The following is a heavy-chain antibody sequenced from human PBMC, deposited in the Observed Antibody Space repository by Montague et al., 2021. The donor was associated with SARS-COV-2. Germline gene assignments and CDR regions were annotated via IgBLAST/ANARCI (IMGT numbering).Heavy chain of an antibody. D-gene: IGHD6-13*01. CDR2: IHYSGST. Sequence: SETLSLTCTVSGDSIRNSDYSWGWVRQPPGKGLEWIGYIHYSGSTNYXPSLKSRVTISADTSKNQFSLKLRSVTAADTAVYYCARDGDSSSWYWFDPWGQGTLVTVSS. CDR3: ARDGDSSSWYWFDP. J-gene: IGHJ5*02. V-gene: IGHV4-61*08. CDR1: GDSIRNSDYS.